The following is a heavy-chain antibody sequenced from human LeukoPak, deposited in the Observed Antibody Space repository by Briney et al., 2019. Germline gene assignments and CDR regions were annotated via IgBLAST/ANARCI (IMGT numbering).Heavy chain of an antibody. CDR1: GASISSGNDY. J-gene: IGHJ5*02. Sequence: SETLSLTCTVSGASISSGNDYWSWIRQPAGKGLEWIGRVYTGGSTNYNPSLKSRVTLSVDTSKNQFSLKLSSVTAADTAVYYCARGQDWFDPWGQGTLVTVSS. V-gene: IGHV4-61*02. CDR2: VYTGGST. CDR3: ARGQDWFDP.